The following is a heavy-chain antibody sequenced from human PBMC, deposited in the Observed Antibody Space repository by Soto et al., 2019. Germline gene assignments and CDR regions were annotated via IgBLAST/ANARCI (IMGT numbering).Heavy chain of an antibody. CDR2: IYPGDSDT. J-gene: IGHJ1*01. Sequence: EVQLVQSGAEVKKPGESLKISCKGSGYSFTNNWIGWVRQMPGKGPEWMGIIYPGDSDTTYSPSFQGQVTISVDKSITTAYLQWSSLKASDTAMYYCATPPNDYGDYTYFQYWGQGTLVTVSS. V-gene: IGHV5-51*03. CDR3: ATPPNDYGDYTYFQY. D-gene: IGHD4-17*01. CDR1: GYSFTNNW.